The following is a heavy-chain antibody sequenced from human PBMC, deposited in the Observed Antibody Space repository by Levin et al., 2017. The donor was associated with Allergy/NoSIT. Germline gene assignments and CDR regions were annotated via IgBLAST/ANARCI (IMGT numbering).Heavy chain of an antibody. Sequence: PAASVKVSCKASGYTFTGYYMHWVRQAPGQGLEWMGWINPNSGGTNYAQKFQGRVTMTRDTSISTAYMELSRLRSDDTAVYYCARDRVRGVIAYNWFDPWGQGTLVTVSS. V-gene: IGHV1-2*02. J-gene: IGHJ5*02. CDR2: INPNSGGT. D-gene: IGHD3-10*01. CDR3: ARDRVRGVIAYNWFDP. CDR1: GYTFTGYY.